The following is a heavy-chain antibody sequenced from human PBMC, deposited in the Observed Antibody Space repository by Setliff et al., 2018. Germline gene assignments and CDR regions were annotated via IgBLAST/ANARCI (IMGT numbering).Heavy chain of an antibody. D-gene: IGHD3-10*01. CDR3: ARDRTYYASGSYTKWFDY. J-gene: IGHJ4*02. V-gene: IGHV4-59*11. Sequence: TLSLTCTVSGGSISSHYWSWIRQPPGKGLEWIGFFFYSGDTNSNPSLKSRVTMSVDTSKNQFSLKLSSVTAADTAIYYCARDRTYYASGSYTKWFDYWGQGTLVTVSS. CDR2: FFYSGDT. CDR1: GGSISSHY.